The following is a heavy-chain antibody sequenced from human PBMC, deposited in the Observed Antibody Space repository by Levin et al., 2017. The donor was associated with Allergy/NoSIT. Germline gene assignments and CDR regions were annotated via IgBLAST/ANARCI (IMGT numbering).Heavy chain of an antibody. V-gene: IGHV4-34*01. CDR2: INHSGST. CDR1: GGSFSGYY. CDR3: ARGPRVVHVYCSGGSCYPPRFWDY. J-gene: IGHJ4*02. D-gene: IGHD2-15*01. Sequence: PSETLSLTCAVYGGSFSGYYWSWIRQPPGKGLEWIGEINHSGSTNYNPSLKSRVTISVDTSKNQFSLKLSSVTAADTAVYYCARGPRVVHVYCSGGSCYPPRFWDYWGQGTLVTVSS.